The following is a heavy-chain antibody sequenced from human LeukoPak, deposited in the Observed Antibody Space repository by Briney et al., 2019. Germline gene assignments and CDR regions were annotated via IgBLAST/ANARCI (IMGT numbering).Heavy chain of an antibody. CDR2: IYHSGST. V-gene: IGHV4-30-2*01. J-gene: IGHJ4*02. D-gene: IGHD3-22*01. CDR1: GGSISSGGYS. Sequence: SETLSLTCAVSGGSISSGGYSWSWIRQPPGKGLEWIGYIYHSGSTYYNPSLKSRVTISVDRSKNQFSLKLSSVTAADTAVYYCARGFYDSSGYYPDYWGQGTLVTVSS. CDR3: ARGFYDSSGYYPDY.